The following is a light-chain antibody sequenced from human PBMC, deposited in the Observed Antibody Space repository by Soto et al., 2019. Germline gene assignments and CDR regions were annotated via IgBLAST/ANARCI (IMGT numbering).Light chain of an antibody. J-gene: IGKJ3*01. CDR1: ESVSSN. CDR3: QQYNDWPFT. V-gene: IGKV3-15*01. Sequence: EILMTQSPPTLSVSPGERATLSCRASESVSSNLAWYQQRPGQPPRLLIYGASTRASGVPARFSGSGSGTEFTLTISSLQSEEFAVYYCQQYNDWPFTFGPGTKVDIK. CDR2: GAS.